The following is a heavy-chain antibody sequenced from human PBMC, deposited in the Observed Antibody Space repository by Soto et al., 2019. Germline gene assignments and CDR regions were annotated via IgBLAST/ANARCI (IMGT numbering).Heavy chain of an antibody. D-gene: IGHD1-26*01. CDR3: ARAGGLLVDY. J-gene: IGHJ4*02. Sequence: QVQLVESGGGVVQPGRSLRLSCAASGFMFSSYAMHWVRQAPGKGLEWVAVKTYDGSNKYYADSVKGRFTISRDNSKNTLYRQMNSLRAEDTAVYYCARAGGLLVDYWGQGTLVTVSS. CDR2: KTYDGSNK. CDR1: GFMFSSYA. V-gene: IGHV3-30-3*01.